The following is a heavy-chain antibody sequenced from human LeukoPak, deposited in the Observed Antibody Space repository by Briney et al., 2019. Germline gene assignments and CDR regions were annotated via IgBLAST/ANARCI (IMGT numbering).Heavy chain of an antibody. D-gene: IGHD4-23*01. V-gene: IGHV3-30*02. J-gene: IGHJ3*02. Sequence: PGGSLRLSCAASGFTFSSYGMHWVRQAPGKGLEWVAVIWYGGSNKYYADSVKGRFTISRDNSKNTLYLQMNSLRAEDTAVYYCAKGSAYGGPDAFDIWGQGTMVTVSS. CDR1: GFTFSSYG. CDR3: AKGSAYGGPDAFDI. CDR2: IWYGGSNK.